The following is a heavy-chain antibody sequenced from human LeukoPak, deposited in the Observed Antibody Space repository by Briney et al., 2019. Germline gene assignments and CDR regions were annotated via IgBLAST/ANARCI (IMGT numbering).Heavy chain of an antibody. CDR2: ICAYNGNT. CDR3: ARGRPYYYDSSGINPLFDY. V-gene: IGHV1-18*01. J-gene: IGHJ4*02. Sequence: ASVKVSCKASGYTFTSYGISWVRQAPGQGLEWMGWICAYNGNTNYAQKLQGRVTMTTDTSTSTAYMELRSLRSDDTAVYYCARGRPYYYDSSGINPLFDYWGQGTLVTVSS. D-gene: IGHD3-22*01. CDR1: GYTFTSYG.